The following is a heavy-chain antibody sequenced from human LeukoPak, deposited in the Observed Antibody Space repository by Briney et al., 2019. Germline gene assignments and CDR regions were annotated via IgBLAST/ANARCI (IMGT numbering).Heavy chain of an antibody. Sequence: GGSLRLSCTASGFTFGDSAMSWVRQAPGKGLEWVGFIRSKAYGGTTEYAASVKGRFTISRDDSKSIAYLQMNSLKTEDTAVFYCTRGGDTGMGFGYWGQGTLVTVSS. CDR3: TRGGDTGMGFGY. CDR2: IRSKAYGGTT. D-gene: IGHD5-18*01. V-gene: IGHV3-49*04. CDR1: GFTFGDSA. J-gene: IGHJ4*02.